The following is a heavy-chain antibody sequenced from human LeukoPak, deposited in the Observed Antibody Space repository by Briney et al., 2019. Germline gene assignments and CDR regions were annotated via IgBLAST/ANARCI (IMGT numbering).Heavy chain of an antibody. CDR1: GGTFSSYA. CDR2: IIPIFGTA. D-gene: IGHD2-15*01. Sequence: SVKVSCKASGGTFSSYAISWVRQAPGQGLEWMGGIIPIFGTANYAQKYQGRVTITADESTSTAYMELSSLRSEDTAVYYCARVVVVVAADNWFDPWGQGTLVTVSS. V-gene: IGHV1-69*13. J-gene: IGHJ5*02. CDR3: ARVVVVVAADNWFDP.